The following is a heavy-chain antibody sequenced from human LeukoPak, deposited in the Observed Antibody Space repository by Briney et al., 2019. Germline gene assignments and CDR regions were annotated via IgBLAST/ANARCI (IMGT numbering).Heavy chain of an antibody. CDR1: GYSFTSYW. D-gene: IGHD3-16*01. J-gene: IGHJ6*03. CDR2: IYPGDSDT. CDR3: ARQGTGMIRGFFTDYYYYYMDV. Sequence: GESLKISCKGSGYSFTSYWIGWVRQMPGKGLEWMGIIYPGDSDTRYSPSFQGQVTISADKSISTAYLQWNSLKASDTAIYYCARQGTGMIRGFFTDYYYYYMDVWGKGTTVTISS. V-gene: IGHV5-51*01.